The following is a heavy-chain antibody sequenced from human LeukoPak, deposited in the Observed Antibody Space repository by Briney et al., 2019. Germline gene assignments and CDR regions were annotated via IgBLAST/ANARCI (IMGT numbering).Heavy chain of an antibody. CDR3: TIDDAGLAPEC. D-gene: IGHD3-10*01. J-gene: IGHJ4*02. V-gene: IGHV3-15*01. Sequence: NSGGSLRLSCAASGFTFSNAWMSWVRQAPGKGLEWVGRIQSNADGGTTVYTAPVKDRFTISRDDSRKTLYLQMNRLKTEDTGVYYCTIDDAGLAPECWGQGTLVTVSS. CDR2: IQSNADGGTT. CDR1: GFTFSNAW.